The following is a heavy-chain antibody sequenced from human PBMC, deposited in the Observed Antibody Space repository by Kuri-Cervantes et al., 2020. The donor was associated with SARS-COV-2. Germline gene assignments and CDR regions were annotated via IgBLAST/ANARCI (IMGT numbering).Heavy chain of an antibody. CDR1: GGTFSSYA. CDR2: IIPIFGTA. J-gene: IGHJ6*03. V-gene: IGHV1-69*05. CDR3: ARGATIFGVVSYYYYMDV. D-gene: IGHD3-3*01. Sequence: SVKVSCKASGGTFSSYAISWVRQAPGQGLEWMGRIIPIFGTANYAQKFQGRVTMTRDTSISTAYMELSRLRSDDTAVYYCARGATIFGVVSYYYYMDVWGKGTTVTVSS.